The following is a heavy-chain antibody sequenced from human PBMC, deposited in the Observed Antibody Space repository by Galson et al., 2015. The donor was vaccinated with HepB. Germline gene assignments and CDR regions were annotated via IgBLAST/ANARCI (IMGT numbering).Heavy chain of an antibody. CDR1: GGSISRTNYY. J-gene: IGHJ4*02. CDR2: FSYSGST. Sequence: LSLTCTVPGGSISRTNYYWGWIRQPPGKGLEWIGSFSYSGSTSYNPSLKSRVTISVDTSKNQFSLKLSSVTAADTAVYYCARQANIVGATGTNDYWGQGTLVTVSS. D-gene: IGHD1-26*01. V-gene: IGHV4-39*01. CDR3: ARQANIVGATGTNDY.